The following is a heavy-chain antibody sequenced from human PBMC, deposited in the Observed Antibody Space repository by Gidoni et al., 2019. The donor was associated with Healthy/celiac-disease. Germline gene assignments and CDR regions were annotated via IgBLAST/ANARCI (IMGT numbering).Heavy chain of an antibody. CDR3: ARDLIETTVTTSAFDI. Sequence: QVQLQESGPGLVKPSETLSLTCTVSGYSISSGYYWGWIRQPPGKGLEWIGRIYHSGSTYYNPSLKSRVTISVDTSKNQFSLKLSSVTAADTAVYYCARDLIETTVTTSAFDIWGQGTMVTVSS. CDR1: GYSISSGYY. CDR2: IYHSGST. D-gene: IGHD4-17*01. V-gene: IGHV4-38-2*02. J-gene: IGHJ3*02.